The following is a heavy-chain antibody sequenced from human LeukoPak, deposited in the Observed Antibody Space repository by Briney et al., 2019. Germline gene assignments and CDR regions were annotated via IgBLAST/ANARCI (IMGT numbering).Heavy chain of an antibody. CDR2: IRNRDNNYAT. D-gene: IGHD3-9*01. J-gene: IGHJ6*04. Sequence: GGSLRLSCVASGFMFSVSTIQWVRQASGKALEWLGCIRNRDNNYATAYVASVKGRFTFSRDDSKNTAYLQMNSLKTEDTGVYYCTRRDYGDILTGPDVWGKGTTVTVSS. CDR3: TRRDYGDILTGPDV. CDR1: GFMFSVST. V-gene: IGHV3-73*01.